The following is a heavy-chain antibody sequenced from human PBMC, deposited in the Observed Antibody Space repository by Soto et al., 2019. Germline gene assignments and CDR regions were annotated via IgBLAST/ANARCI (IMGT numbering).Heavy chain of an antibody. Sequence: QVQLVESGGGVVQPGRSLRLSCAASGFTFSSYAMHWVRQAPGKGLEWVAVISYDGSNKYYADSVKGRFTISRDNSKNTLYLQMNSLRAEDTAVYYCARDVSPGDTPFVVVTATDAFDIWGQGTMVTVSS. CDR3: ARDVSPGDTPFVVVTATDAFDI. J-gene: IGHJ3*02. CDR1: GFTFSSYA. CDR2: ISYDGSNK. D-gene: IGHD2-21*02. V-gene: IGHV3-30-3*01.